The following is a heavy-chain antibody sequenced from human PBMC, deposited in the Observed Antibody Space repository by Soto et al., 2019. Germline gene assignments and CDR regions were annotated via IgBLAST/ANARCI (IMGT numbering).Heavy chain of an antibody. Sequence: QVQLQESGPRLVKPSQTLSLTCIVSGGSISSGGHSWSWIRQHPGKGLEWIGYIDDSENTYYKPSLKSRLSMSVDTSRSQFSLNLSSVTAADTAVYYCARLSGSYYLLPDYWGQGTLVTVSS. CDR3: ARLSGSYYLLPDY. V-gene: IGHV4-31*03. D-gene: IGHD1-26*01. CDR2: IDDSENT. CDR1: GGSISSGGHS. J-gene: IGHJ4*02.